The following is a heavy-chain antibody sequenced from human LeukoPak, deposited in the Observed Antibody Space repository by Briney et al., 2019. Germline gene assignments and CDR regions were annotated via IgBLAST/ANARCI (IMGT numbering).Heavy chain of an antibody. Sequence: SVKVSCKASRGTFSSYAISWVRQAPGQGLEWMGGIIPIFGKANYAQKFQGRVTITADESTSTAYVELSSLRYEDTAVYYCARVWCSGGSCYSSRGAFDIWGQGTMVTVSS. V-gene: IGHV1-69*13. D-gene: IGHD2-15*01. J-gene: IGHJ3*02. CDR2: IIPIFGKA. CDR1: RGTFSSYA. CDR3: ARVWCSGGSCYSSRGAFDI.